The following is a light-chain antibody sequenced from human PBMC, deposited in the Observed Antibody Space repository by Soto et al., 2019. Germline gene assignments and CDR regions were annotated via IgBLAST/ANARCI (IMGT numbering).Light chain of an antibody. J-gene: IGLJ1*01. Sequence: QSALTQPASVSGSPGQSITISCTGTSSDVGSSNLVSWYQQHPGKAPKVMIYEGTQRPSGVSNRFSGSKSGNTASLTISGLQADDEADYYCCSFAGSSTYVFGTGTKVTVL. CDR1: SSDVGSSNL. CDR3: CSFAGSSTYV. CDR2: EGT. V-gene: IGLV2-23*01.